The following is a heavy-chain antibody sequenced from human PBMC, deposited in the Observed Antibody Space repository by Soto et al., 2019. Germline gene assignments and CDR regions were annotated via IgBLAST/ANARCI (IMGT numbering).Heavy chain of an antibody. J-gene: IGHJ5*02. Sequence: SETLSLTCAVYGGSFSGYYWSWIRQPPGKGLEWIGEINHSGSTNYNPSLKSRVTISVDTSKNQFSLKLSSVTAADTAVYYCASYASFMDIVAPSTRFDPWGQGTLVTVSS. CDR1: GGSFSGYY. CDR3: ASYASFMDIVAPSTRFDP. CDR2: INHSGST. V-gene: IGHV4-34*01. D-gene: IGHD5-12*01.